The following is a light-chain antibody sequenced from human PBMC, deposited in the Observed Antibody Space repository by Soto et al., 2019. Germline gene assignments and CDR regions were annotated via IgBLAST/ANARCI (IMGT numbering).Light chain of an antibody. J-gene: IGKJ2*02. CDR2: EAS. Sequence: EIVLTQSPATLSLSPGERATLSCRASQSVGSYLAWYQQKPGQAPRLLIYEASNSATGIPARFSGSGSGTEFTLTISSLEPEDFAVYYCQQRSNWPRGTFGQGTKVEIK. CDR3: QQRSNWPRGT. V-gene: IGKV3-11*01. CDR1: QSVGSY.